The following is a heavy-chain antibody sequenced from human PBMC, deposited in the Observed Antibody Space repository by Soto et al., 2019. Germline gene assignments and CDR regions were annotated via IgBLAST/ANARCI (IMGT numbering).Heavy chain of an antibody. V-gene: IGHV4-31*03. D-gene: IGHD5-18*01. CDR1: GGSISSGGYY. Sequence: TLSLTCTVSGGSISSGGYYWSWIRQHPGKGLEWIGYIYYSGSTYYNPSLKSRVTISVDTSKNQFSLKLSSVTAADTAVYYCAREIPDTAMAYIDYWGQGTLVTVSS. CDR3: AREIPDTAMAYIDY. CDR2: IYYSGST. J-gene: IGHJ4*02.